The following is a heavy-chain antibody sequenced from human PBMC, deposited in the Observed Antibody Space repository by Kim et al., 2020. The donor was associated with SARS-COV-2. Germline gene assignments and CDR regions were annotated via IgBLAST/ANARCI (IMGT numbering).Heavy chain of an antibody. D-gene: IGHD3-16*01. V-gene: IGHV2-5*02. CDR2: IYWDDDK. CDR1: GFSLSTSGVG. J-gene: IGHJ4*02. CDR3: AHGGIYDYVWGRAPLRFDY. Sequence: SGPTLVNPTQTLTLTCTFSGFSLSTSGVGVGWIRQPPGKALEWLALIYWDDDKRYSPSLKSRLTITKDTSKNQVVLTMTNMDPVDTATYYCAHGGIYDYVWGRAPLRFDYWGQGTLVTVSS.